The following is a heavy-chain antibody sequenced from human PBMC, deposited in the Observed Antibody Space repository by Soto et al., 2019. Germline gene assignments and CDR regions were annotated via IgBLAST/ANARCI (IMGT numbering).Heavy chain of an antibody. V-gene: IGHV1-69*13. CDR2: IIPIFGTA. Sequence: SVKVSCKAAGGTFSSYAISWVRQAPGQGLEWMGGIIPIFGTANYAQKFQGRVTITADESTSTAYMELSSLRSEDTAVYYCARDLDPGIAVAGTWGQGTLVTVSS. CDR3: ARDLDPGIAVAGT. D-gene: IGHD6-19*01. CDR1: GGTFSSYA. J-gene: IGHJ4*02.